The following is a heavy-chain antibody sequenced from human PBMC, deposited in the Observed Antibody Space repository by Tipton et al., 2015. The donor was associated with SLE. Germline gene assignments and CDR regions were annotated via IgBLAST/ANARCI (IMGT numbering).Heavy chain of an antibody. V-gene: IGHV4-59*04. CDR3: AGPGEAYSWDAFDI. J-gene: IGHJ3*02. D-gene: IGHD2-21*01. Sequence: GLVKPSETLALTCTVSGDSIRSHYWSWIRQPPGKGLEWIGSTFYSGSPYYNPSLKSRVTISVDTSKNQFSLRLSSVTAADTAVYYCAGPGEAYSWDAFDIWGQGTMVTVSS. CDR2: TFYSGSP. CDR1: GDSIRSHY.